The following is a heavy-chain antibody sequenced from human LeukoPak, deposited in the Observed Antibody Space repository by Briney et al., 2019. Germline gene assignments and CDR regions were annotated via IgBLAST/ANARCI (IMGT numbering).Heavy chain of an antibody. V-gene: IGHV1-18*01. CDR3: ARDLPEGTTGTDRFYYYYYMDV. CDR2: ISAYNGNT. Sequence: ASVKVSCKASGYTFTSYGISWVRQAPGQGLEWMGWISAYNGNTNYAQKLQGRVTMTTDTSTSTAYMELRSLRSDDTAVYYCARDLPEGTTGTDRFYYYYYMDVWGKGTTVTISS. D-gene: IGHD1-1*01. J-gene: IGHJ6*03. CDR1: GYTFTSYG.